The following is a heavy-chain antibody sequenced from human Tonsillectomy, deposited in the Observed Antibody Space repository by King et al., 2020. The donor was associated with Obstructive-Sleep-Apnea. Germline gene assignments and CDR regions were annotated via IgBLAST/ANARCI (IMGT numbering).Heavy chain of an antibody. J-gene: IGHJ4*02. CDR1: GFTFGSYS. D-gene: IGHD4-23*01. Sequence: VQLVESGGGLVKPGGSLRLSCAASGFTFGSYSINWVRQAPGKGLEWVSSIRSSSSYIYYADSVKGRFTISSDNAKISLYLQMNSLRAEDTAMYYCARTDYGGNSWYFDYWGQGTLVTVSS. CDR2: IRSSSSYI. V-gene: IGHV3-21*01. CDR3: ARTDYGGNSWYFDY.